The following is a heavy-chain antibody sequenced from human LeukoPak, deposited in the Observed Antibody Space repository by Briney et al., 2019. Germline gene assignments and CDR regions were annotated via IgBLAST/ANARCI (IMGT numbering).Heavy chain of an antibody. CDR3: AKEYCSGGSCYDDAFDI. CDR1: GFTFDDYA. D-gene: IGHD2-15*01. V-gene: IGHV3-9*01. J-gene: IGHJ3*02. CDR2: ISWNSGSI. Sequence: GGSLRLSCAASGFTFDDYAMHWVRQAPGKGLEWVSGISWNSGSIGYADSVKGRFTISRDNAKNSLYLQVNSLRAEDTALYYCAKEYCSGGSCYDDAFDIWGQGTMVTVSS.